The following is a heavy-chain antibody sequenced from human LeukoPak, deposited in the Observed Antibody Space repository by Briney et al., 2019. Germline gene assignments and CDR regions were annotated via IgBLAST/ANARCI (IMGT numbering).Heavy chain of an antibody. J-gene: IGHJ4*02. CDR2: ISYDGSNK. V-gene: IGHV3-30*04. CDR3: ARGIRGRTVVVVAATLIS. Sequence: GGSLRLSCAASGFTFSSYAMHWVRQAPGKGLEWVAVISYDGSNKYYADSVKGRFTISRDNAKNSLYLQMNSLRAEDTDVYYCARGIRGRTVVVVAATLISGGQGTLVTVSS. D-gene: IGHD2-15*01. CDR1: GFTFSSYA.